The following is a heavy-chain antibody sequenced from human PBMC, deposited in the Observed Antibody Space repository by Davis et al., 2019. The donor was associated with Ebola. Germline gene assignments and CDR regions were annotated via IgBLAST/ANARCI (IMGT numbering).Heavy chain of an antibody. CDR2: IYYSGST. V-gene: IGHV4-59*01. CDR1: GGSISSYY. Sequence: SETLSLTCTVSGGSISSYYWSWIRQPPGKGLEWIGYIYYSGSTNYNPSLKSRVTISVDTSKNQFSLKLSSVTAADTAVYYCARLGQYSGYFDYWGQGTLVTVSS. CDR3: ARLGQYSGYFDY. J-gene: IGHJ4*02. D-gene: IGHD5-12*01.